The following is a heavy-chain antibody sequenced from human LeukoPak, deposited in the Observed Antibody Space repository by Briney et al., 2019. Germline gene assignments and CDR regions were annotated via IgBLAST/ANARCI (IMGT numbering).Heavy chain of an antibody. CDR1: GFTFSSYS. V-gene: IGHV3-21*01. CDR3: ARDLAGVASL. Sequence: GGSLRLSCAAPGFTFSSYSMNWVRQAPGKGLEWVSSISSSSSYIYYADSVKGQFTISRDNAKNSLCLQMNSLRAEDTAVYYCARDLAGVASLWGQGTLVTVSS. J-gene: IGHJ4*02. D-gene: IGHD3-3*01. CDR2: ISSSSSYI.